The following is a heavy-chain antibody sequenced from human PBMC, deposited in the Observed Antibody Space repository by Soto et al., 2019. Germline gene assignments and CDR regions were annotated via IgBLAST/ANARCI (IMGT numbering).Heavy chain of an antibody. V-gene: IGHV1-18*04. Sequence: ASVKVSCKASGYTLTNYDISWVRQAPGQGLEWMGWISGHNGNTNYAQKLQGRVTMTTDTSTSTAYMELRSLRSDDTAVYYCARENNWNPFDYWGQGTLVTVPS. J-gene: IGHJ4*02. CDR2: ISGHNGNT. CDR1: GYTLTNYD. D-gene: IGHD1-20*01. CDR3: ARENNWNPFDY.